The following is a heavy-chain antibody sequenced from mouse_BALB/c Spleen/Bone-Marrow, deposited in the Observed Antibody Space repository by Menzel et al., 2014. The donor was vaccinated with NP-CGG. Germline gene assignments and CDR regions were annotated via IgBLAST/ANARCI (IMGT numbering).Heavy chain of an antibody. D-gene: IGHD1-1*01. Sequence: EVKLLESGGGLVQPGGSLKLSCAASGFDFSRYWMSWVRQVPGKGLEWIGEINPDSSTINYTPSLKDKFITSRDNAKNTLYLQMSKVRSEDTALYYCARLNCYGNLFVWGAGTTVTVSS. CDR3: ARLNCYGNLFV. V-gene: IGHV4-1*02. CDR2: INPDSSTI. J-gene: IGHJ1*01. CDR1: GFDFSRYW.